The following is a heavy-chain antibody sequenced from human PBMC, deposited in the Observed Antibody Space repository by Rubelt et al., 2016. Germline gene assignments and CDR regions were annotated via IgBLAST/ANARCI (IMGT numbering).Heavy chain of an antibody. CDR1: GYTFTGYY. CDR3: ARDLYKGPRWLVAY. V-gene: IGHV1-2*02. J-gene: IGHJ4*02. D-gene: IGHD6-19*01. CDR2: INPNSGGT. Sequence: QVQLVQSGAEVKKPGASVKVSCKASGYTFTGYYMHWVRQAPGQGLEWMGWINPNSGGTNYAKKLQGRVTMTRDTSISTDYMELSRLRSDDTAVYYCARDLYKGPRWLVAYWGQGTLVTVSS.